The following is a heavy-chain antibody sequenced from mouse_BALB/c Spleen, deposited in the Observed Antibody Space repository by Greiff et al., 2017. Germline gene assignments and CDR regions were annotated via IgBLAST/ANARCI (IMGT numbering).Heavy chain of an antibody. CDR3: TSLWLRRGDYAMDY. D-gene: IGHD2-2*01. V-gene: IGHV1S16*01. CDR2: INPSNGGT. J-gene: IGHJ4*01. CDR1: GYTFTSYY. Sequence: QVQLQQSGAELVKPGASVKLSCKASGYTFTSYYMYWVKQRPGQGLEWIGEINPSNGGTNFNEKFKSKATLTVDKSSSTAYMQLSSLTSEDSAVYYCTSLWLRRGDYAMDYWGQGTSVTVSS.